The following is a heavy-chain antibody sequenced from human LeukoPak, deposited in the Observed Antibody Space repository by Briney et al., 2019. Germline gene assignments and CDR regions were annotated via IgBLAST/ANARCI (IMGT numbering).Heavy chain of an antibody. CDR2: INPSGGST. J-gene: IGHJ4*02. CDR1: GYTFTSYY. Sequence: GVSVKVSCKASGYTFTSYYMHWVRQAPGQGLEWMGIINPSGGSTSYAQKFQGRVTMTRDTSTSTVYMELSSLRSEDTAVYYCARGPTTLGRTTPRKFFDYWGQGTLVTVSS. V-gene: IGHV1-46*01. D-gene: IGHD1-1*01. CDR3: ARGPTTLGRTTPRKFFDY.